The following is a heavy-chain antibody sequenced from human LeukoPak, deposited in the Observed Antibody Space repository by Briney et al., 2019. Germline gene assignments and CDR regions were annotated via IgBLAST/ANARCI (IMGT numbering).Heavy chain of an antibody. CDR2: ISGSGGST. V-gene: IGHV3-23*01. D-gene: IGHD6-19*01. Sequence: GGSLRLSCAASGFTLSSYAMSWVRQAPGKGLEWVSTISGSGGSTYYADSVKGRFTISRDNSKNTLYLQMNSLRAEDTAVYYCAKSPIAVAGYFDYWGQGTLVTVSS. J-gene: IGHJ4*02. CDR1: GFTLSSYA. CDR3: AKSPIAVAGYFDY.